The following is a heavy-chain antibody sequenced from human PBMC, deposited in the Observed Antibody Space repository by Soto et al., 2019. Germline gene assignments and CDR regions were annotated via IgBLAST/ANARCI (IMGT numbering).Heavy chain of an antibody. CDR2: ISGYNGNT. Sequence: QVQLVQSGAEVKKPGASVTVSCKTSGYTFSNYGINWVRQAPGQGLAWMGWISGYNGNTNYAQTVQGRVTMTTDTSTGTVYMELRSLKSDYTAIYYCSRFIMVGGWFDPNYYHGMDVWGQGTTVTVSS. CDR3: SRFIMVGGWFDPNYYHGMDV. J-gene: IGHJ6*02. CDR1: GYTFSNYG. D-gene: IGHD6-19*01. V-gene: IGHV1-18*01.